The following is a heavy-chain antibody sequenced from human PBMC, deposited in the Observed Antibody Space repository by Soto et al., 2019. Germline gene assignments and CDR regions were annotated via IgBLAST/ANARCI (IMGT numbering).Heavy chain of an antibody. J-gene: IGHJ5*02. CDR2: IYYSGST. D-gene: IGHD6-19*01. V-gene: IGHV4-39*01. Sequence: SETLSLTCTVSGGSISSSSYYWGWIRQPPGKGLEWIGSIYYSGSTYYNPSLKSRVTISVDTSKNQFSLKLRSVTAADTAVYYCATAVRGGSRGWYRLNWSDLWGQGTLVTVSS. CDR1: GGSISSSSYY. CDR3: ATAVRGGSRGWYRLNWSDL.